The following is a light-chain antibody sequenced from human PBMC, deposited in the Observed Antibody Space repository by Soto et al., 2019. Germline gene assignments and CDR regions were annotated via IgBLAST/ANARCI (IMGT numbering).Light chain of an antibody. Sequence: EIVLTQSPATLSLSPGERATLSCRASQSVSSRQVAWYHHRAGQAPRLLIYDGSTRATGIPDRFSGSGSGTDFTLTISRLEPEDFGVYFCQQYGTSPSWTFGQGTKVDIK. V-gene: IGKV3-20*01. CDR2: DGS. CDR3: QQYGTSPSWT. J-gene: IGKJ1*01. CDR1: QSVSSRQ.